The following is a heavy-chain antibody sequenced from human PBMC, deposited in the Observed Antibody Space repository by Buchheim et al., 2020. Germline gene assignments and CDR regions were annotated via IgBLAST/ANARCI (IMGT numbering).Heavy chain of an antibody. V-gene: IGHV1-2*02. J-gene: IGHJ4*02. CDR2: INPNSGGT. D-gene: IGHD3-10*01. CDR3: ARDLNWRPQLLWFGEIFDY. CDR1: GYTFTGYY. Sequence: QVQLVQSGAEVKKPGASVKVSCKASGYTFTGYYMHWVRQAPGQGLEWMGWINPNSGGTNYAQKFQGRVTMTRDTSISTDYMELSRLRSDDAAVYYCARDLNWRPQLLWFGEIFDYWGQGTL.